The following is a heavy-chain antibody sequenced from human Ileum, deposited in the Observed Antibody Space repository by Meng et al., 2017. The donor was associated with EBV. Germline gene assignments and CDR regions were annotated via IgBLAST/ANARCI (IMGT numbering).Heavy chain of an antibody. D-gene: IGHD3-16*01. V-gene: IGHV4-4*02. CDR2: IYHSGTT. J-gene: IGHJ1*01. CDR1: GASISSRNW. Sequence: QVQLQESGPGLVNPSGTLSLTCAVAGASISSRNWWSWVRQPPGKGLEWIGEIYHSGTTNYNPSLKSRVTMAVDKSRNDFSLKLTSVTAADTAIYYCTHYIWGSPPDGVLWGQGTLVNVSS. CDR3: THYIWGSPPDGVL.